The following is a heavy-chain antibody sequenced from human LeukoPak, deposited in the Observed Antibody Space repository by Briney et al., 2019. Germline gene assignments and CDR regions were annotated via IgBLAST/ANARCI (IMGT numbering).Heavy chain of an antibody. CDR1: GGSYSGYY. D-gene: IGHD3-3*01. CDR3: ARGRPSHYDFWSGYYPYYYYYYMDV. V-gene: IGHV4-34*01. CDR2: INHSGTT. Sequence: SETLSLTCAVYGGSYSGYYWSWIRQPPGKGLEWIGEINHSGTTNYNPSLKSRVTISLDASKNQFSLKLGSVTAADTAVYYCARGRPSHYDFWSGYYPYYYYYYMDVWGKGTTVTVSS. J-gene: IGHJ6*03.